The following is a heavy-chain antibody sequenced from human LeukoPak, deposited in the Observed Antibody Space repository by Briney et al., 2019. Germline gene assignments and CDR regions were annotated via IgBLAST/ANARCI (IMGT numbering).Heavy chain of an antibody. CDR3: STEPCLLPY. J-gene: IGHJ4*02. CDR1: RFSFSASY. Sequence: GGSLRLSCTASRFSFSASYMTWVRQAPGKGLECVAYIRPDGTSTYYVDSVRGRFTISRDNAKNSVYLQMNSLRVQDTALYYFSTEPCLLPYWGQGALVTVSP. CDR2: IRPDGTST. V-gene: IGHV3-7*01. D-gene: IGHD3-22*01.